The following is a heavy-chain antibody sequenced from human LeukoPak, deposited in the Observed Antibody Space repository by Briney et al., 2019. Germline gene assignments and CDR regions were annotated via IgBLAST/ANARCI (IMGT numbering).Heavy chain of an antibody. CDR2: IYHSGST. CDR3: AGGGLVRGVTHWFDP. V-gene: IGHV4-4*02. J-gene: IGHJ5*02. CDR1: GGSISSSNW. Sequence: SETLSLTCAVSGGSISSSNWWSWVRPPPGKGLEWIGEIYHSGSTNYNPSLKSRVTISVDKSKNQFSLQLNSVTPEDTAVYYCAGGGLVRGVTHWFDPWGQGTLVTVSS. D-gene: IGHD3-10*01.